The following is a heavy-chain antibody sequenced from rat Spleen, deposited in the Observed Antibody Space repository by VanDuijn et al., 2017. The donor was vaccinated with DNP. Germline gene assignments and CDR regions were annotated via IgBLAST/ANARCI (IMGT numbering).Heavy chain of an antibody. CDR3: KVGAQY. D-gene: IGHD5-1*01. V-gene: IGHV5-20*01. J-gene: IGHJ2*01. CDR1: GLTFSDYY. CDR2: ISPSGGST. Sequence: EVQLVASGGGLVQPGGSLKLSCAASGLTFSDYYMAWVRLAPTKGLEWVASISPSGGSTYCRDSVKGRFTVSRDNAERSLYLQMNSLRSEDTATYYCKVGAQYWGQGVMVTVSS.